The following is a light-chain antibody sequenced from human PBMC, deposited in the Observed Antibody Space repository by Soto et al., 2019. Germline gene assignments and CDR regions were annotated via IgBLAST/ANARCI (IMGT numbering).Light chain of an antibody. V-gene: IGLV1-47*01. CDR1: SSNIGSSY. Sequence: QSVLTQSPSASGAPGQRVTLSCSGGSSNIGSSYVYWYQQLPGTAPDLLIYRNNQRPSGVPDRFSGSKSGTSASLAISGLRSEDEADYYCAAWDDSLSVYVFGTGTKVTVL. J-gene: IGLJ1*01. CDR3: AAWDDSLSVYV. CDR2: RNN.